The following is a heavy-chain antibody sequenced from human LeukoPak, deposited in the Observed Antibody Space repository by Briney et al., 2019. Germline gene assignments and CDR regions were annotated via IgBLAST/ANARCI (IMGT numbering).Heavy chain of an antibody. V-gene: IGHV4-4*07. CDR2: IYTSGST. J-gene: IGHJ3*02. CDR1: GGSISSYY. CDR3: ARGISSGWYGAFDI. Sequence: SETLSLTCTVSGGSISSYYWSWIRQPAGKGLEWIGRIYTSGSTNYNPSLKSRVTMSVDTSKNQFSLKLSSVTAVDTAVYYCARGISSGWYGAFDIWGQGTMVTVSS. D-gene: IGHD6-19*01.